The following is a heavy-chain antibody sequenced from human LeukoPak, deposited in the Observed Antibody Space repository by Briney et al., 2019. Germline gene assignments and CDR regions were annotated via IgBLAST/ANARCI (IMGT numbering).Heavy chain of an antibody. D-gene: IGHD2-2*01. CDR3: ARYCSSTSCYPLLGYYYGMDV. CDR1: GFTFSSYE. J-gene: IGHJ6*02. Sequence: GGSLSLSCAASGFTFSSYEMNWVRQAPGKGLEWVSYISSSGSTIYYADSVKGRFTISRDNAKNSLYLQMNSLRAEDTAVYYCARYCSSTSCYPLLGYYYGMDVWGQGTTVTVSS. V-gene: IGHV3-48*03. CDR2: ISSSGSTI.